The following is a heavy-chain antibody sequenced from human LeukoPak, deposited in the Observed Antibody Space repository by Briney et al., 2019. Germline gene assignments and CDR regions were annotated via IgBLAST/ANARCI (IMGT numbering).Heavy chain of an antibody. Sequence: PSGTLSLTCGVSGGSITTTNWWTWVRQFPGQGLQWIGEVSLEGLTNYNPSLSSRVTISLDRAKNHLSLHLSSVTAADTAVYFCSRENAAFSPFCYWGQGTLVTV. CDR2: VSLEGLT. D-gene: IGHD3-3*01. CDR1: GGSITTTNW. J-gene: IGHJ4*01. CDR3: SRENAAFSPFCY. V-gene: IGHV4-4*02.